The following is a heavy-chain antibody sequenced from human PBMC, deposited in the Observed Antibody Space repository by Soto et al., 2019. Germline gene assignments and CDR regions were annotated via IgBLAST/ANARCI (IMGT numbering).Heavy chain of an antibody. V-gene: IGHV3-13*01. CDR2: ISTAGDT. Sequence: GGSLRLSCAASGFTFSTYDMHWVRQPTGKGLEWVSAISTAGDTYYPGSVKSRFTISRENAKNSLYLQMNSLRVEDTAVYYCARERRGSSWADALDIWGQGTVVTVSS. CDR3: ARERRGSSWADALDI. J-gene: IGHJ3*02. CDR1: GFTFSTYD. D-gene: IGHD6-13*01.